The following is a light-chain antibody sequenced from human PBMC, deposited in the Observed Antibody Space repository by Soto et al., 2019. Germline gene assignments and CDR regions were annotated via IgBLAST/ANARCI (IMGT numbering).Light chain of an antibody. J-gene: IGLJ2*01. CDR3: SSYTSSGTLV. V-gene: IGLV2-14*01. CDR2: DVS. Sequence: QSVLTQPASVSGSPGQSITISCTGTSSDVGGYNFVSWYQQRPGKAPKFLIYDVSNRPSGVSNRFSGSKSANTASLTISGLQAEDEADYYCSSYTSSGTLVFGGGTKVTVL. CDR1: SSDVGGYNF.